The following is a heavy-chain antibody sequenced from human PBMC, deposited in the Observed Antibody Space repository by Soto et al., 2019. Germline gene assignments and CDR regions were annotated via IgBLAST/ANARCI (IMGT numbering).Heavy chain of an antibody. V-gene: IGHV4-34*01. CDR2: INHGGST. J-gene: IGHJ4*02. Sequence: AGKGREWIGEINHGGSTNYNPSLKSRVTISVDTSKNQFSLKLSSVTAADTAVYYCARGPRITIFGVAKGKYYFDYWGQG. CDR3: ARGPRITIFGVAKGKYYFDY. D-gene: IGHD3-3*01.